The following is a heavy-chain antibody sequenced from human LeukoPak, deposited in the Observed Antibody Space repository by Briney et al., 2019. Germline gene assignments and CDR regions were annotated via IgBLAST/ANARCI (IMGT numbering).Heavy chain of an antibody. D-gene: IGHD1-1*01. CDR3: ARDWKTNSFDY. Sequence: GGSLRLSCAASEFTFTTYGMHWVRQAPGKGLEWVAFIYYDGSSIYYADYVKGRFTISRDISKNTLYLQMDSLRAEDTAIYYCARDWKTNSFDYWGQGTLVTVSS. J-gene: IGHJ4*02. CDR2: IYYDGSSI. V-gene: IGHV3-33*01. CDR1: EFTFTTYG.